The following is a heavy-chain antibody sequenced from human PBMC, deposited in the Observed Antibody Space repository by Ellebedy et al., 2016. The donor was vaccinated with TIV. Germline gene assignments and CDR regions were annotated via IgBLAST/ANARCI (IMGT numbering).Heavy chain of an antibody. V-gene: IGHV1-3*01. CDR1: GYTFTNYS. CDR2: INAGNGNT. Sequence: ASVKVSCKASGYTFTNYSMHWVRQAPGQRLEWMGWINAGNGNTKYSQRFQDRVTMTRDTFASTAYMELSSLRSEDTAVYYCAKEVIAAAGIQPNFDYWGQGTLVTVSS. D-gene: IGHD6-13*01. CDR3: AKEVIAAAGIQPNFDY. J-gene: IGHJ4*02.